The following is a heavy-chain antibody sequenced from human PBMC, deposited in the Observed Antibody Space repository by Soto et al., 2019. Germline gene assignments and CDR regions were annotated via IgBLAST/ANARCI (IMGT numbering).Heavy chain of an antibody. D-gene: IGHD3-10*02. Sequence: SETLSLTCTVSGGSISNSSYFWGWIRQPPGKGLEWIGSIYYSGTTYYNPSLKSRVTISVDTSKNQFSLKLSSATAADTAVYYCARDRGAYYIPGFDPWGQGTLVTVSS. J-gene: IGHJ5*02. CDR2: IYYSGTT. CDR3: ARDRGAYYIPGFDP. CDR1: GGSISNSSYF. V-gene: IGHV4-39*02.